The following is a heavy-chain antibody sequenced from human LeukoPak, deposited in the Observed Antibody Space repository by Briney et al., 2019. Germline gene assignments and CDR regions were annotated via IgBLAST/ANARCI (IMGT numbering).Heavy chain of an antibody. CDR2: LYTSGST. V-gene: IGHV4-4*07. CDR3: ARGGYYYDSSD. J-gene: IGHJ4*02. CDR1: GVSISNYY. D-gene: IGHD3-22*01. Sequence: SETLSLTCTVSGVSISNYYWTWIRQPAGKGLEWIGRLYTSGSTNYDPSLKSRVTISVDTSKNQLSLKLSSVTAADTAVYYCARGGYYYDSSDWGQGTLVTVSS.